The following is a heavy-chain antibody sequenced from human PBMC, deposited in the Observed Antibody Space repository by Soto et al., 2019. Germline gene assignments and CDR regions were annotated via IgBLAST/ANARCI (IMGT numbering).Heavy chain of an antibody. CDR1: GLTIGSHA. D-gene: IGHD3-10*01. CDR3: AKDRRGPMVRGVTAIDY. J-gene: IGHJ4*02. Sequence: PGGPMRLSCAASGLTIGSHAMSWVSKNTGKGLEWVSAISGSGGSTYYADSVKGRFTISRDNSKNTLYLQMNSLRAEDTAVYYCAKDRRGPMVRGVTAIDYWGQGTLVTVSS. V-gene: IGHV3-23*01. CDR2: ISGSGGST.